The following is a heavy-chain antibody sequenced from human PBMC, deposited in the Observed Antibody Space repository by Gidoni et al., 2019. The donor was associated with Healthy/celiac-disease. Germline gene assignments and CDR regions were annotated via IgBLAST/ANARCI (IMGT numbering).Heavy chain of an antibody. Sequence: EVQLVESGGGLVQPGGSLSLSCAASGFTFSSYWMSWVRQAPGKGLEWVANIKQDGSEKYYVDSVKGRFTISRDNAKNSLYLQMNSLRAEDTAVYYCASKYCGGDCGFDYWGQGTLVTVSS. V-gene: IGHV3-7*03. CDR1: GFTFSSYW. J-gene: IGHJ4*02. CDR3: ASKYCGGDCGFDY. D-gene: IGHD2-21*02. CDR2: IKQDGSEK.